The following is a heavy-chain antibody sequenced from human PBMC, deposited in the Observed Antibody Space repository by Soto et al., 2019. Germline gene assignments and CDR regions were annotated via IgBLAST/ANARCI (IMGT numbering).Heavy chain of an antibody. V-gene: IGHV3-7*03. CDR1: GFTFSSDW. CDR3: ARDWTRFHSGGWYDAIDI. CDR2: IKHDGSER. J-gene: IGHJ3*02. Sequence: EVQLVESGGDMVQPGGSLRLACVASGFTFSSDWMTWVRQAPGKGLEWVANIKHDGSERNYVDSVKGRFTVSRDNAKNSLXLQMNSLRAEDTALYYCARDWTRFHSGGWYDAIDIGGQGTMVTVSS. D-gene: IGHD6-19*01.